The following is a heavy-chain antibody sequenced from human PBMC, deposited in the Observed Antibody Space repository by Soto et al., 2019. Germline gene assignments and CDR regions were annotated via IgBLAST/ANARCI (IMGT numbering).Heavy chain of an antibody. CDR2: IKPDGSEK. V-gene: IGHV3-7*01. D-gene: IGHD2-2*02. CDR1: GFTFSTYW. CDR3: AVRYTDY. Sequence: EVQLVESGGGLVQPGGSLRLSCVASGFTFSTYWMTWVRQAPGKGLEWVAKIKPDGSEKYYVDSVKGRFTISRDNAKRSVYLQMDSLRAEDTAIYYCAVRYTDYWGQGALVTVSS. J-gene: IGHJ4*02.